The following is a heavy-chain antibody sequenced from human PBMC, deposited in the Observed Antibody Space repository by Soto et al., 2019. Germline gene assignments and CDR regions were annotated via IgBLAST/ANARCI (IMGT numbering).Heavy chain of an antibody. CDR1: GYTFTSYD. D-gene: IGHD2-2*01. CDR3: ARVPAASAGWFDP. CDR2: MNPNSGNT. V-gene: IGHV1-8*01. Sequence: ASVKVSCKASGYTFTSYDINWVRQATGQGLEWMGWMNPNSGNTGYAQKFQGRVTMTRNTSISTAYMELSSLRSEDTAVYYCARVPAASAGWFDPWGQGTLVTVSS. J-gene: IGHJ5*02.